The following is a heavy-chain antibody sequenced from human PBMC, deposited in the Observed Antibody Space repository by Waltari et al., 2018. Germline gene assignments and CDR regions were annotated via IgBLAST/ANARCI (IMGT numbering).Heavy chain of an antibody. CDR1: GDSISGSYY. D-gene: IGHD2-21*01. CDR2: IYSSGRT. Sequence: QLQLQQSGPGLVKPSQTLSLACSLSGDSISGSYYWNWVRQTAGEGLEWLGYIYSSGRTKYNPPLQSRATISIVNKTQFSLKLAAVTAADTAVYYCARSDVVVAPARNNYYFPMEVWGQGTTVTVSS. J-gene: IGHJ6*03. V-gene: IGHV4-61*09. CDR3: ARSDVVVAPARNNYYFPMEV.